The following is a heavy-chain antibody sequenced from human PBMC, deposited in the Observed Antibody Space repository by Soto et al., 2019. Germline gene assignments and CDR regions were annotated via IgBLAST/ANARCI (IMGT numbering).Heavy chain of an antibody. D-gene: IGHD2-2*01. J-gene: IGHJ5*02. Sequence: GGSLRLSCAASGFTFDEYAMHWVRQAPGKGLEWVSGISWNSASLGYGDSVKGRFTISRDKAKKTLYLQMNSLRAEDTALYYSAKEIRIWALGYCSSAECNRGWLDPWGQGTLVTVSS. CDR3: AKEIRIWALGYCSSAECNRGWLDP. CDR2: ISWNSASL. V-gene: IGHV3-9*01. CDR1: GFTFDEYA.